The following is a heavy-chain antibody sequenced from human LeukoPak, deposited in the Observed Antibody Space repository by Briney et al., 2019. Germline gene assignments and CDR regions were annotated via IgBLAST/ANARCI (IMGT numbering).Heavy chain of an antibody. CDR2: ISSSSSYI. CDR1: GFTFSSYS. CDR3: TRWPYSCSYYFDY. Sequence: PGGSLRLSCAASGFTFSSYSMNWVRQAPGKGLEWVSSISSSSSYIYYADSVKGRFTISRDDSKNTLFLQMNSLRAEDTAVYYCTRWPYSCSYYFDYWGQGTLVTVSS. V-gene: IGHV3-21*06. J-gene: IGHJ4*02. D-gene: IGHD6-6*01.